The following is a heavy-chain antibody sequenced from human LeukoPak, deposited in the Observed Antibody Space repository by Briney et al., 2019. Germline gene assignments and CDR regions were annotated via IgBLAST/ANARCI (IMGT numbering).Heavy chain of an antibody. V-gene: IGHV3-74*01. CDR2: INSDETST. Sequence: GGSLRLSCAASGFTFSSYWMHWVRQAPGKGLVWVSRINSDETSTDYADSVKGRFTISRDNAKNTLYLQMNSLRAEDTAVYYCARQNLYYFDYWGQGTLVTVSS. CDR3: ARQNLYYFDY. J-gene: IGHJ4*02. CDR1: GFTFSSYW.